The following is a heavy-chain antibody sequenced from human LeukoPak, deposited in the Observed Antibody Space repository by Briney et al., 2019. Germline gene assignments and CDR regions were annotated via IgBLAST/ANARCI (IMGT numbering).Heavy chain of an antibody. V-gene: IGHV4-59*01. J-gene: IGHJ4*02. D-gene: IGHD6-19*01. CDR1: GGSISSYY. CDR3: ARVLPWLEYYFDY. CDR2: IYYSGST. Sequence: SETLSLTCTVSGGSISSYYWSWIRQPPGKGLEWIGYIYYSGSTNYNPSLKSRVTISVDTSKNQFSLKLSSVTAADTAVYYCARVLPWLEYYFDYWGQGTLVTVSS.